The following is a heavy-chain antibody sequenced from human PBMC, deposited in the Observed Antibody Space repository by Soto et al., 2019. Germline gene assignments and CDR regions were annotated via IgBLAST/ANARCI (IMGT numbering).Heavy chain of an antibody. J-gene: IGHJ4*02. V-gene: IGHV4-34*01. Sequence: SETLSLTCAVYGGSFSGYYWSWIRQPPGKGLEWIGEINHSGSTNYNPSLKSRVTISVDTSKNQFSLKLSSVTAADTAVYFCARRRYCSGGSCYNFGYWGQGTLVTVSS. D-gene: IGHD2-15*01. CDR1: GGSFSGYY. CDR3: ARRRYCSGGSCYNFGY. CDR2: INHSGST.